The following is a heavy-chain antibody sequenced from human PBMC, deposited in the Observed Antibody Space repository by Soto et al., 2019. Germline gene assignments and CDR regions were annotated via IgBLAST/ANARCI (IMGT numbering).Heavy chain of an antibody. CDR3: ARDVKYYDFWSGYYTDPCMDV. CDR2: INAGNGNT. V-gene: IGHV1-3*01. CDR1: GYTFTSYA. D-gene: IGHD3-3*01. Sequence: GASVKVSCKASGYTFTSYAMHWVRQAPGQRLEWMGWINAGNGNTKYSQKFQGRVTITRDTSASTAYMELSSLRSEDTAVYYCARDVKYYDFWSGYYTDPCMDVWGQGTTVTVSS. J-gene: IGHJ6*02.